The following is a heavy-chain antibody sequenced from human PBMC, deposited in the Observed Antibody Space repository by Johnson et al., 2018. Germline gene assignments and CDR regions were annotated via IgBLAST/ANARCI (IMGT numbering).Heavy chain of an antibody. CDR3: ARGGGADYYYGMDV. D-gene: IGHD1-26*01. Sequence: QVQLQESGPGLVKPSETLSLTCTVSGGSISSHYWSWIRQPPGKGLAWLGYIYYSGSTNSNPSLMSLVTISVDTSKNQFALKLSSVTAADTAVYYCARGGGADYYYGMDVWGQGTTVTVSS. CDR1: GGSISSHY. V-gene: IGHV4-59*11. CDR2: IYYSGST. J-gene: IGHJ6*02.